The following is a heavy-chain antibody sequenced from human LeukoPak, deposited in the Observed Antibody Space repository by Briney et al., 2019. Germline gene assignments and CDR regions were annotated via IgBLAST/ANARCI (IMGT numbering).Heavy chain of an antibody. CDR3: ATQDSSHY. D-gene: IGHD3-22*01. CDR1: GYSLSSGYY. V-gene: IGHV4-38-2*01. Sequence: SETLSLTCVVSGYSLSSGYYWGWIRQSPGKGLEWIASVYHTGTTYYSPSLKSRATISVDTSKNQFSLRLRSLTATDTAVYYCATQDSSHYWGQGTLVTVSS. CDR2: VYHTGTT. J-gene: IGHJ4*02.